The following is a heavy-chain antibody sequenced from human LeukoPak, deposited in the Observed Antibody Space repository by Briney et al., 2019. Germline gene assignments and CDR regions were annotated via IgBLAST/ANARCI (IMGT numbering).Heavy chain of an antibody. D-gene: IGHD3-22*01. V-gene: IGHV3-7*04. Sequence: PGGSLRLSCAASGFTFSNCWMTWVRQAPGKGLEWVANIKQGGSEKYYVDSVKGRFTISRDNAENSLYLQMNSLRAEDTAVYYCARESDSSGFGAFDIWGQGTMVTVSS. CDR1: GFTFSNCW. J-gene: IGHJ3*02. CDR3: ARESDSSGFGAFDI. CDR2: IKQGGSEK.